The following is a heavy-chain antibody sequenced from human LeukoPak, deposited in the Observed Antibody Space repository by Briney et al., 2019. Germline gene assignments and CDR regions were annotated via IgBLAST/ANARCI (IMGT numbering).Heavy chain of an antibody. CDR3: ARGVDRAYYYGSGRNYFDY. J-gene: IGHJ4*02. Sequence: SETLSLTCAVSGYSISSGYYWGWIRQPPGKGLEWIGYIYYSGSTNYNPSLKSRVTISVDTSKNQFSLKLSSVTAADTAVYYCARGVDRAYYYGSGRNYFDYWGQGTLVTVSS. V-gene: IGHV4-61*01. CDR2: IYYSGST. CDR1: GYSISSGYY. D-gene: IGHD3-10*01.